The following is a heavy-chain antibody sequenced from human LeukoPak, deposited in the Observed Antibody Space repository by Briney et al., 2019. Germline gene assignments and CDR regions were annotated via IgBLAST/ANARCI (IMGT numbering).Heavy chain of an antibody. CDR3: ARGRRIAAAGLDY. J-gene: IGHJ4*02. V-gene: IGHV4-34*01. D-gene: IGHD6-13*01. CDR2: INHSGST. Sequence: SETLSLTCAVYGGSFSGYYWSWIRQPPGKGLEWIREINHSGSTNYNPSLKSRVTISVDTSKNQFSLKLSSVTAADTAVYYCARGRRIAAAGLDYWGQGTLVTVSS. CDR1: GGSFSGYY.